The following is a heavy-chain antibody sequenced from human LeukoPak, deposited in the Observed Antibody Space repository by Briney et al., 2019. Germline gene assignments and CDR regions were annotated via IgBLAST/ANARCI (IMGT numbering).Heavy chain of an antibody. J-gene: IGHJ4*02. CDR2: ISYDGSNK. V-gene: IGHV3-30*03. CDR3: GPGEVGDY. CDR1: GFTFSSYG. Sequence: PGGSLRLSCATSGFTFSSYGMHWVRQAPGKGLEWVAVISYDGSNKYYADSVKGRFTISRDNAKNSLYLQMNSLRAEDTAVYYCGPGEVGDYWGQGTLVTVSS. D-gene: IGHD3-10*01.